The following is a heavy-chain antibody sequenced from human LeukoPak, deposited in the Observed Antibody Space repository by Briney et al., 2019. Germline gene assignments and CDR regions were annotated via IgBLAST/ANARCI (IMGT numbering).Heavy chain of an antibody. D-gene: IGHD1-26*01. V-gene: IGHV3-7*01. CDR3: ARESQPSVGNAFDI. Sequence: GGSLRLSCAASGFTFTYYWMSWVRQAPGKGLEWVANIKQDGSEEYYVDSVKGRFTISRDNAKNSLYLQMNSLRAEDTAVYYCARESQPSVGNAFDIWGQGAMVTVSS. J-gene: IGHJ3*02. CDR1: GFTFTYYW. CDR2: IKQDGSEE.